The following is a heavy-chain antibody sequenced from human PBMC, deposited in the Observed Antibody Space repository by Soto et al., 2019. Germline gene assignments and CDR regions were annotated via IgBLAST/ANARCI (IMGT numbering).Heavy chain of an antibody. CDR3: ARDVRSVPDY. J-gene: IGHJ4*02. Sequence: GASVKVSCKASGYTFTSNGITWVRQAPGQGLEWMGWISTYKGNTNYAQKFQGRLTMTTDTSRRTAYMELRSLRSDDTAVYYCARDVRSVPDYWGQGTLATVSS. D-gene: IGHD2-2*01. CDR1: GYTFTSNG. V-gene: IGHV1-18*01. CDR2: ISTYKGNT.